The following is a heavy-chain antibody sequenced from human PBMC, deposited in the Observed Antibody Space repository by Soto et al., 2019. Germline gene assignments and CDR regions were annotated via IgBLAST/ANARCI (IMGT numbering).Heavy chain of an antibody. CDR1: GGAISSYC. V-gene: IGHV4-59*01. Sequence: SETLSLTCTVSGGAISSYCWSWIRQSPGKGLEWIGYIYYSGSTNYNPSLKSRVTISVDTSKNQFSLKLSSVTAGDTAVYYCARVGSGAVDIWCQGRMVTV. CDR2: IYYSGST. J-gene: IGHJ3*02. CDR3: ARVGSGAVDI. D-gene: IGHD3-10*01.